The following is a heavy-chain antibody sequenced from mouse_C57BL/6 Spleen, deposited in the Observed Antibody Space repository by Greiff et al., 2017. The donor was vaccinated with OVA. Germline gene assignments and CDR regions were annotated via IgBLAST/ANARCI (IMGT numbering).Heavy chain of an antibody. CDR2: IDPADGGT. D-gene: IGHD2-3*01. V-gene: IGHV1-69*01. CDR3: ARADDGYYWYFAF. CDR1: GYTFTGYW. Sequence: QVQLQQPGAELVMPGASVTLSCKASGYTFTGYWMHWVKQRPGQGLEWIGEIDPADGGTNYNQKFKGKAILTVDKSSSTAYMELSSLTSEDSAVYYCARADDGYYWYFAFWGTGTPVTVS. J-gene: IGHJ1*03.